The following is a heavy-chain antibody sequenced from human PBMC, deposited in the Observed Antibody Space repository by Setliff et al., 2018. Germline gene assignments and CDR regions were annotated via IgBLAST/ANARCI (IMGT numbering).Heavy chain of an antibody. CDR2: IYPGDSDT. Sequence: PGESLKISCKSSGYTSTTYWIGWVRQMPGKGLEWMGVIYPGDSDTRYSPSFQGQVTISADKSTSTAYLQWSSLKASDSGKYYCARRGYGGYIYGSFDSWGQGTLVTAPQ. V-gene: IGHV5-51*01. J-gene: IGHJ5*01. D-gene: IGHD3-10*01. CDR1: GYTSTTYW. CDR3: ARRGYGGYIYGSFDS.